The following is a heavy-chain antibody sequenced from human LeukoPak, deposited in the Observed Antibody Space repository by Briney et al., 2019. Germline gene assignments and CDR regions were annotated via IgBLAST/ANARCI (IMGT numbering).Heavy chain of an antibody. J-gene: IGHJ5*02. V-gene: IGHV1-69*13. CDR1: GGTFSSYA. Sequence: ASVKVSCKASGGTFSSYAISWVRQAPGQGLEWMGGIIPIFGTANYVQKFQGRVTITADESTSTAYMELSSLRSEDTAVYYCAREEIAVAGLTTNWFDPWGQGTLVTVSS. D-gene: IGHD6-19*01. CDR3: AREEIAVAGLTTNWFDP. CDR2: IIPIFGTA.